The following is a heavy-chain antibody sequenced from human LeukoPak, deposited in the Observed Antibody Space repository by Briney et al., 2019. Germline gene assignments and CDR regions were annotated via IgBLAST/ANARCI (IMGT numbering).Heavy chain of an antibody. Sequence: SETLSLTCTISGGSISSYYWSWIRQPPGKGLEWTGYIYYTGSTNHNPSLKSRVTISVDTSKNQFSLKLSSVTAADTAVYYCARVVYSGYDFRGAMDVWGKGTTVTVSS. CDR3: ARVVYSGYDFRGAMDV. J-gene: IGHJ6*03. D-gene: IGHD5-12*01. CDR2: IYYTGST. CDR1: GGSISSYY. V-gene: IGHV4-59*01.